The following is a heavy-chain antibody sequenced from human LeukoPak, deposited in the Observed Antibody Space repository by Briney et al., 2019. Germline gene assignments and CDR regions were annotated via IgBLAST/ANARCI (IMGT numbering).Heavy chain of an antibody. D-gene: IGHD3-16*02. CDR2: MKLNSGNT. J-gene: IGHJ3*02. Sequence: ASVKVSCKASGYTFTSYDINLVRQAPGQGLEWMGWMKLNSGNTGYAQKFQGRVTMTRNTSISTAYMELSSLRSEDTAVYYCARPQLYDYVWGSYRSSFAFDIWGQGTMVTVSS. CDR1: GYTFTSYD. CDR3: ARPQLYDYVWGSYRSSFAFDI. V-gene: IGHV1-8*01.